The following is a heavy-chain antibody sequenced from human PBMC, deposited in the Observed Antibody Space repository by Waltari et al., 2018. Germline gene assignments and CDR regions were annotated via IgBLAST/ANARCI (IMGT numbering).Heavy chain of an antibody. V-gene: IGHV1-69*11. Sequence: QVQLVQSGAEMKKPGSSVKVSCKASGGTFKKYDITWVRQVPGQGLEWVGRVIPSIGSSSHAVKFQGRLTITADESTSTVYMELSSLRSADTAIYYCARGGTYADENGAGWFAPWGQGTLVTVSS. J-gene: IGHJ5*02. CDR1: GGTFKKYD. CDR2: VIPSIGSS. D-gene: IGHD3-16*01. CDR3: ARGGTYADENGAGWFAP.